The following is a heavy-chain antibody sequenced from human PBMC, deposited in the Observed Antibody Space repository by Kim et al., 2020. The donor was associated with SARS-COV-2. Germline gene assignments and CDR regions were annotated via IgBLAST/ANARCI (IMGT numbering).Heavy chain of an antibody. Sequence: SVKVSCKASGGTISSYTISWVRQAPGQGLEWMGRIIPILGIANYAQKFQGRVTITADKSTSTAYMELSSLRSEDTAVYYCARDYGGNSGGNWFDPWGQGTLVTVSS. CDR2: IIPILGIA. CDR3: ARDYGGNSGGNWFDP. J-gene: IGHJ5*02. CDR1: GGTISSYT. D-gene: IGHD4-17*01. V-gene: IGHV1-69*04.